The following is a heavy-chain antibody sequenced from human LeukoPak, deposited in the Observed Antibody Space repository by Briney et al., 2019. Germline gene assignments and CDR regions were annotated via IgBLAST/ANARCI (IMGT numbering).Heavy chain of an antibody. CDR2: IYSGGST. J-gene: IGHJ4*02. CDR3: ARLTTVTAFDY. D-gene: IGHD4-17*01. Sequence: GGSLRLSCAASGFTVSSNYMSWVRQAPGKGLEWVSVIYSGGSTYYADSVKGRFTISRDNSKNTLYLQMNSLRAEDTAVYYCARLTTVTAFDYWGQGTLVTVSS. CDR1: GFTVSSNY. V-gene: IGHV3-53*01.